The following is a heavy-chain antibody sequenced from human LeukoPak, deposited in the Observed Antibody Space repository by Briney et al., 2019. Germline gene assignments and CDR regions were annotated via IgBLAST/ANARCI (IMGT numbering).Heavy chain of an antibody. D-gene: IGHD5-18*01. J-gene: IGHJ4*02. CDR2: INHSGST. Sequence: SETLSLTCAVYGGSFSGYYWSWIRQPPGKGQEWIGEINHSGSTNYNPSLKSRVTISVDTSKNQFSLKLSSVTAADTAVYYCARVSVDTAMVIGNFDYWGQGTLVAVSS. CDR3: ARVSVDTAMVIGNFDY. CDR1: GGSFSGYY. V-gene: IGHV4-34*01.